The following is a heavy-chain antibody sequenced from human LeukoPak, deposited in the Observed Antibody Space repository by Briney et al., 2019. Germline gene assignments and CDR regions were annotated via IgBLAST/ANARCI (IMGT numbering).Heavy chain of an antibody. Sequence: PGGSLRLSCAASGSAFPNYAMSWVRQAPGKGLEWVSAISGSGGSTYYADSVKGRFTISRDNSKNTLYLQMNSLRAEDTAVYYCAKDRALYYYDSSGHPGAFDIWGQGTMVTVSS. CDR1: GSAFPNYA. J-gene: IGHJ3*02. CDR3: AKDRALYYYDSSGHPGAFDI. CDR2: ISGSGGST. V-gene: IGHV3-23*01. D-gene: IGHD3-22*01.